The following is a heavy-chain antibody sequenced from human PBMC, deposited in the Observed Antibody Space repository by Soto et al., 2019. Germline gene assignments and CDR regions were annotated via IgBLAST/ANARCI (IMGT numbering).Heavy chain of an antibody. CDR1: GFTFSSYG. CDR3: AFATGQQKRVVVTAQFDY. D-gene: IGHD2-21*02. J-gene: IGHJ4*02. Sequence: GGSLRLSCAASGFTFSSYGMHWVRQAPGKGLEWVAVISYDGSNKYYADSVKGRFTISRDNSKNTLYLQMNSLRAEDTAVYYCAFATGQQKRVVVTAQFDYWGQGTLVTVSS. CDR2: ISYDGSNK. V-gene: IGHV3-30*03.